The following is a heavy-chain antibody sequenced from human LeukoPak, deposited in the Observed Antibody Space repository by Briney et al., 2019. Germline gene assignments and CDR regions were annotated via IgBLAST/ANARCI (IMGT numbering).Heavy chain of an antibody. Sequence: GESLKISCKGSGYTFTPYWSAWVRQMPGKGLEWMGAIYPSDSRTRYSPSFQGRVTISADKSVSTAYLQWSSLKASDTAMYYYARQDGSALYYFDYWGQGTLVTVSS. D-gene: IGHD3-10*01. V-gene: IGHV5-51*01. CDR3: ARQDGSALYYFDY. CDR1: GYTFTPYW. CDR2: IYPSDSRT. J-gene: IGHJ4*02.